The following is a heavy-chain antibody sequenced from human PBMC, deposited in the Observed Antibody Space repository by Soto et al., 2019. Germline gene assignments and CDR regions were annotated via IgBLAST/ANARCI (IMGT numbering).Heavy chain of an antibody. CDR1: GFTFSSYA. J-gene: IGHJ6*02. CDR2: ISGSGGST. D-gene: IGHD3-22*01. CDR3: AKVIVRYYDSSGYSIPYYYYGMDV. V-gene: IGHV3-23*01. Sequence: LRLSCAASGFTFSSYAMSWVRQAPGKGLEWVSAISGSGGSTYYADSVKGRFTISRDNSKNTLYLQMNSLRAEDTAVYYCAKVIVRYYDSSGYSIPYYYYGMDVWGQGTTVTVSS.